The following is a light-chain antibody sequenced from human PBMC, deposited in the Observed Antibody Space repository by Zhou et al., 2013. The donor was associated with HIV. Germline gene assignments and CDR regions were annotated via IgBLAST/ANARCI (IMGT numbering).Light chain of an antibody. J-gene: IGKJ3*01. CDR2: DAS. CDR3: QQRSNWPPEFT. CDR1: QSVSSY. Sequence: EIVLTQSPATLSLSPGERATLSCRASQSVSSYLAWYQQKPGQAPRLLIYDASNRATGIPARFSGSGSGTDFTLTISSLEPEDFAVYYCQQRSNWPPEFTFGLGPKW. V-gene: IGKV3-11*01.